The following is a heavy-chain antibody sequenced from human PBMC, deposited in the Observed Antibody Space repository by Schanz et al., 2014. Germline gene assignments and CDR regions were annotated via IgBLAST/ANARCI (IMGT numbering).Heavy chain of an antibody. CDR1: GFTFSSYA. V-gene: IGHV3-66*01. CDR2: IYSGVST. CDR3: ARADPVAGLDY. Sequence: EVQLLESGGGLVQPGGSLRLSCAASGFTFSSYAMTWVRQAPGKGLEWVSIIYSGVSTYYADSVKGRITISRDNSKNTVYLQMNSLRGEDTGMYYCARADPVAGLDYWGRGTLVTVSS. J-gene: IGHJ4*02.